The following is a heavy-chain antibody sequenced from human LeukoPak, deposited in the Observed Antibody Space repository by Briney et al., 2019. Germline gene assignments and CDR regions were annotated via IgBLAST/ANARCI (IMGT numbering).Heavy chain of an antibody. Sequence: GGSLRLSCTASGFTFSNEIMNWVRQAPGRGLEWVSSISTSSSYIYYADSVKGRFTISRDNAKNSLYLQMDSLRAEDTAVYYCAKYEGGPGFDYWGQGTLVTASS. V-gene: IGHV3-21*01. CDR1: GFTFSNEI. CDR2: ISTSSSYI. CDR3: AKYEGGPGFDY. D-gene: IGHD3-16*01. J-gene: IGHJ4*02.